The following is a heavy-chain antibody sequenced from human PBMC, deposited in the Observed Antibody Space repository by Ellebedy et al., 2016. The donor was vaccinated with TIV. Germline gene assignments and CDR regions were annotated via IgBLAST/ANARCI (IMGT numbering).Heavy chain of an antibody. V-gene: IGHV4-39*07. CDR3: ARDNRAALEWTFDY. J-gene: IGHJ4*02. Sequence: MPSETLSLTCTVSGGSISNSGGYYWGWIRQSPEKGLEWIGSIFYRGSTFYNTSLKSRVSLSIATSKNQFSLKPTSVTAADTAIYYCARDNRAALEWTFDYWGQGILVTVSS. CDR1: GGSISNSGGYY. CDR2: IFYRGST. D-gene: IGHD3-3*01.